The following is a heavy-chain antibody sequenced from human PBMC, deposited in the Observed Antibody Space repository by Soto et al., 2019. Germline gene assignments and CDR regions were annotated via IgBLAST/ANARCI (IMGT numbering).Heavy chain of an antibody. D-gene: IGHD2-2*01. J-gene: IGHJ6*03. CDR2: INHSGST. V-gene: IGHV4-34*01. Sequence: QVQLQQWGAGLLKPSETLSLTCAVYGGSFSGYYWSWIRQPPGKGLEWIGEINHSGSTNYNPSLKSRVTISVDTSKSQFSLKLSSVTAADTAVYYCARWGYCSSTSCYSPYYYYYMDVWGKGTTVTVSS. CDR1: GGSFSGYY. CDR3: ARWGYCSSTSCYSPYYYYYMDV.